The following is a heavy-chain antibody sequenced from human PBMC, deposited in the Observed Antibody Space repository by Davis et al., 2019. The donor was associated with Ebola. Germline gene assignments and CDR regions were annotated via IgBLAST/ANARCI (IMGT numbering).Heavy chain of an antibody. CDR2: IRSKAYGGTT. CDR3: TRVAAAGTSGPPTYYFDY. D-gene: IGHD6-13*01. Sequence: GESLKISCTASGFTFGDYAMSWVRQAPGKGLEWVGFIRSKAYGGTTEYAASVKGRFTISRDDSKSIAYLQMNSLKTEDTAVYYCTRVAAAGTSGPPTYYFDYWGQGTLVTVSS. V-gene: IGHV3-49*04. CDR1: GFTFGDYA. J-gene: IGHJ4*02.